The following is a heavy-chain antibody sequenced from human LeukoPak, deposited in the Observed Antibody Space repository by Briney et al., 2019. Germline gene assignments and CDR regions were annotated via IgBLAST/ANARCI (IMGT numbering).Heavy chain of an antibody. CDR3: ARDLGSTSLLSLFDY. CDR2: IWYDGSNK. D-gene: IGHD2-2*01. V-gene: IGHV3-33*01. Sequence: PGGSLRLSCAASGFTFSSYGMHWVRQAPGKGLEGVAVIWYDGSNKYYADSVKGRFTISRDNSKNTLYLQMNSLRAEDTAVYYCARDLGSTSLLSLFDYWGQGTLVTVSS. CDR1: GFTFSSYG. J-gene: IGHJ4*02.